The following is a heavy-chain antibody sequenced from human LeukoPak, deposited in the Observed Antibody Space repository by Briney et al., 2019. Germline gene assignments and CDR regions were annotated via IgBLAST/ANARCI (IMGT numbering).Heavy chain of an antibody. CDR2: MIGCILDI. CDR1: GFIFSDYY. Sequence: GGSLSLSCAASGFIFSDYYMSWIRQAPGKGGEWRSYMIGCILDINYADSVKGRFTTSRDTAKKSLYLQMNSLRAEDTAVYSRAREASHDSTGYYYGSWGQGTLVTVS. D-gene: IGHD3-22*01. V-gene: IGHV3-11*06. CDR3: AREASHDSTGYYYGS. J-gene: IGHJ5*02.